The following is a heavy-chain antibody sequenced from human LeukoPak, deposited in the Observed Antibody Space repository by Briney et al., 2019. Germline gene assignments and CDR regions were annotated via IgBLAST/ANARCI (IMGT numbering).Heavy chain of an antibody. J-gene: IGHJ4*02. CDR1: GGSISNYY. CDR2: IYYSGST. CDR3: ARLGYYYDSSGYSLMYYFDY. D-gene: IGHD3-22*01. Sequence: SETLSLTCTVSGGSISNYYWSWIRQPPGKGLEWIGYIYYSGSTNYNPSLKSRVTISVDTSKNQFSLKLSSVTAADTAVYYCARLGYYYDSSGYSLMYYFDYWGQGTLVTASS. V-gene: IGHV4-59*01.